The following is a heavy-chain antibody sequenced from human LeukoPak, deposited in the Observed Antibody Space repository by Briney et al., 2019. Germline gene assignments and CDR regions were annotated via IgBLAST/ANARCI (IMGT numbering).Heavy chain of an antibody. CDR3: ARGGLGYDSSGVDY. CDR2: IWYDGSNK. J-gene: IGHJ4*02. Sequence: TGGSLRLSCAASGFTFSSYGMHWVRQAPCKGLEWVAVIWYDGSNKYYADSVKGRFTISRDNSKNTLYLQMNSLRAEDTAVYYCARGGLGYDSSGVDYWGQGTLVTVSS. CDR1: GFTFSSYG. V-gene: IGHV3-33*01. D-gene: IGHD3-22*01.